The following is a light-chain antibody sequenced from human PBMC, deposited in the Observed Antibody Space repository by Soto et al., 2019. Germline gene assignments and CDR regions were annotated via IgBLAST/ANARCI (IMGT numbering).Light chain of an antibody. CDR2: GAS. CDR3: LQYGGLPRT. Sequence: ESVLTQSPGTLSLSPGERATLSSSATQSVSSNYLAWYQQKSGQAPRLLIYGASSRATGIPDRFSGGGSGTDFTLTITRLEPEDFAVYFCLQYGGLPRTFGQGTKVDIK. CDR1: QSVSSNY. V-gene: IGKV3-20*01. J-gene: IGKJ1*01.